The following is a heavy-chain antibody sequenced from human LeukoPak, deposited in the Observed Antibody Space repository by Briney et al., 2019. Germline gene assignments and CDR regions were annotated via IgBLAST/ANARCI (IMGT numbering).Heavy chain of an antibody. CDR3: ARPRIAAAGNVYYMDV. D-gene: IGHD6-13*01. Sequence: KHGESLKISCKGSGYSFTSYWIGWVRQMPGKGLGWMGIIYPGDSDTRYSPSFQGQVTISADKSISTAYLQWSSLKASDTAMYYCARPRIAAAGNVYYMDVWGKGTTVTVSS. CDR2: IYPGDSDT. V-gene: IGHV5-51*01. CDR1: GYSFTSYW. J-gene: IGHJ6*03.